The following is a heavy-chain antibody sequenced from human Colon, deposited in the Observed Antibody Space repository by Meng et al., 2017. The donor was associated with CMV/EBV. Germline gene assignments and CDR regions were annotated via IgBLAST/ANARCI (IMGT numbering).Heavy chain of an antibody. CDR2: IYYSGNT. CDR3: AREMTAIWNWLDS. V-gene: IGHV4-59*01. CDR1: GDPINNYY. D-gene: IGHD2-21*02. Sequence: SETLSLTCTVSGDPINNYYWSWIRQPPGKGLEWIGYIYYSGNTNYNPSLKSRVTISLDTSKNQFSLKLSSVTAADTAVYYCAREMTAIWNWLDSWGQGTLVTVSS. J-gene: IGHJ5*01.